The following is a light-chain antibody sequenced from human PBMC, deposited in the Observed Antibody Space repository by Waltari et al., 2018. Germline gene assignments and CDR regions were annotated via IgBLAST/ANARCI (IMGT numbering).Light chain of an antibody. CDR3: YSTDSSGNRFV. V-gene: IGLV3-10*01. CDR1: ALPKKY. Sequence: SYELTQPPSVSVSPGQTARITCSGDALPKKYAFWYQQKSGQAPVLVINEDNHSPAGTPERFSGSSTGTMATLTISGAQVEDEADYYCYSTDSSGNRFVFGTGTKVTVL. J-gene: IGLJ1*01. CDR2: EDN.